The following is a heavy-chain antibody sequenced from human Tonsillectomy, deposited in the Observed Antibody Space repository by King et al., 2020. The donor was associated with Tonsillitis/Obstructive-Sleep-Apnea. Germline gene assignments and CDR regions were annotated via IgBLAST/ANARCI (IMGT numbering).Heavy chain of an antibody. J-gene: IGHJ4*02. D-gene: IGHD3-22*01. V-gene: IGHV5-10-1*01. CDR1: GYTFSSYW. CDR3: ARSYSYDSSSYYYHFDY. Sequence: VQLVESGAEVKKPGESLRISCKSSGYTFSSYWISWVRQLPGKGLEWMGRIHPSDSYTNYSPSFQGHVTISADKSISTAYLQWSSLKASDTAMYYCARSYSYDSSSYYYHFDYWGQGTLVAVSS. CDR2: IHPSDSYT.